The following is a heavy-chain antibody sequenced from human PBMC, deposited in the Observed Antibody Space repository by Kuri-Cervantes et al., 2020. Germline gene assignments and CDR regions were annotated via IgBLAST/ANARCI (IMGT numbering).Heavy chain of an antibody. CDR2: INTNTGNP. J-gene: IGHJ3*02. Sequence: ASVKVSCKASGYTFTSYAMNWVRQAPGQGLEWMGWINTNTGNPTYAQGFTGRFVFSLDTSASTAYLQISSLKAEDTAVYYCARDHDWNDELGAFDIWGQGTMVTVSS. V-gene: IGHV7-4-1*02. CDR3: ARDHDWNDELGAFDI. D-gene: IGHD1-1*01. CDR1: GYTFTSYA.